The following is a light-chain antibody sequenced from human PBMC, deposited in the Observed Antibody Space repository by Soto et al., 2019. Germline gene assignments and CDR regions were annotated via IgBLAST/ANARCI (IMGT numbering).Light chain of an antibody. V-gene: IGKV3-20*01. CDR1: QSVSSSY. Sequence: EIVLTQSPGTLSLSPGERGTLSCRASQSVSSSYLAWYQQKPGQAPRLLIYGASSRATGIPDRFSGSGSGTDFTLTISRLEPEDFVVYYCQQYGSSPGTFGQGTKVEIK. CDR2: GAS. CDR3: QQYGSSPGT. J-gene: IGKJ1*01.